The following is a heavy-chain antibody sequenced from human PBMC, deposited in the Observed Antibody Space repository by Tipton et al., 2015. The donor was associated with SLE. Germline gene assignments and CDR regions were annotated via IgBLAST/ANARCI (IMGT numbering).Heavy chain of an antibody. CDR2: ISYVGST. D-gene: IGHD4-17*01. CDR3: ARDYGDYGYFDL. V-gene: IGHV4-59*01. CDR1: GGSFSGYY. J-gene: IGHJ2*01. Sequence: TLSLTCAVYGGSFSGYYWSWIRQPPGKGLEWIAYISYVGSTKYNPSLKSRVTISLDTSKNQLSLNLTSVIAADTAVYYCARDYGDYGYFDLWGRGTLVTVSS.